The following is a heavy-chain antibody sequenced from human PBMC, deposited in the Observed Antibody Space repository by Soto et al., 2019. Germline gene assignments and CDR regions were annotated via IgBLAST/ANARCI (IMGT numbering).Heavy chain of an antibody. D-gene: IGHD2-15*01. Sequence: ASVKVSCKASGYTFTSYYMHWVRQAPGQGLEWMGIINPSGGSTSYAQKFQGRVTMTRDTSTSTVYMELSSLRSEDTAVYYCARVHCNGGSCYSKRFDPWGQGTLVTVSS. CDR1: GYTFTSYY. V-gene: IGHV1-46*03. CDR2: INPSGGST. CDR3: ARVHCNGGSCYSKRFDP. J-gene: IGHJ5*02.